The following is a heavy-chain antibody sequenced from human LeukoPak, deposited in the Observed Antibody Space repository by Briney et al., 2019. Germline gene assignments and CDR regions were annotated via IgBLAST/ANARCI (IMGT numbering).Heavy chain of an antibody. CDR2: ISGSGGSK. CDR3: AKDRRYSSTWYNFDY. J-gene: IGHJ4*02. CDR1: GFTLSSYA. Sequence: GGSLRLSCAASGFTLSSYAMSWVRQAPGKGLEWVSGISGSGGSKYYADSVKGRFTISRDNSKNTLYLQMNSLRGEDTAVYYCAKDRRYSSTWYNFDYWGQGTLVTVSS. D-gene: IGHD6-13*01. V-gene: IGHV3-23*01.